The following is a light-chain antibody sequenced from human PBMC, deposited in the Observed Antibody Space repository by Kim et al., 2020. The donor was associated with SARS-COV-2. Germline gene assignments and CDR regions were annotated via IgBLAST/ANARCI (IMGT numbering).Light chain of an antibody. V-gene: IGLV1-40*01. J-gene: IGLJ1*01. Sequence: QRVTIPCTGMSYNLGAGYDVHWYQQVPGTAPKLLIYANSIRPSGVPDRFSGSKSGTSASLAITGLQTEDEADYYCQSYDSSLSGYVFGTGTKVTVL. CDR2: ANS. CDR3: QSYDSSLSGYV. CDR1: SYNLGAGYD.